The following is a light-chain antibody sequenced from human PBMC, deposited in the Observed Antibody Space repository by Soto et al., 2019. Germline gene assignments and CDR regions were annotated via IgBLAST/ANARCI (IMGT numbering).Light chain of an antibody. J-gene: IGLJ1*01. Sequence: QSVLTQPASVSGSPGQSITISCTGTNSDVGGYEYVSWYQQHPGKVPKLMISEVSNRPSGASNRFSGSKSGNTASLTISGLQAEDEADYYCSTYTTSRTLVFGTGTKLIVL. V-gene: IGLV2-14*01. CDR3: STYTTSRTLV. CDR1: NSDVGGYEY. CDR2: EVS.